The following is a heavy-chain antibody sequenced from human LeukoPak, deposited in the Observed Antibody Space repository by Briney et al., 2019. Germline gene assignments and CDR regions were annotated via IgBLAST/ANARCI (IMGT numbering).Heavy chain of an antibody. CDR1: TFTLNTYW. V-gene: IGHV3-7*01. J-gene: IGHJ3*02. CDR3: ATSQSFAFGI. Sequence: GGFLRLSCAGSTFTLNTYWMTWARQAPGKGLEWLASINPDGSLRNFGDSVKGRFTVSRDNAKDSVYLQMNSLRVEDTAVYYCATSQSFAFGIWGQGTMVTVSS. CDR2: INPDGSLR.